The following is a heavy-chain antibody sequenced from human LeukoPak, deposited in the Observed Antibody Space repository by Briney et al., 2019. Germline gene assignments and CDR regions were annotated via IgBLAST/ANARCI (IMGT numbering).Heavy chain of an antibody. J-gene: IGHJ5*02. CDR1: GGSISSYY. V-gene: IGHV4-59*01. CDR2: IYKSGGT. CDR3: ARDPSGSFFNWFDP. D-gene: IGHD1-26*01. Sequence: SETLSLTCTVSGGSISSYYWSWIRQPPGKGLEWIGYIYKSGGTNYNPSLKGRVTISVDTSKNQFSLKLRSVTAADTAVYYCARDPSGSFFNWFDPWGQGTLVTVSS.